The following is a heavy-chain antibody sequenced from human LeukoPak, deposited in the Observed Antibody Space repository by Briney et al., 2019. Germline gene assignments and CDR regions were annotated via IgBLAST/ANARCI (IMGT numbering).Heavy chain of an antibody. V-gene: IGHV3-11*04. Sequence: PGGSLRLSCAASGFTFSDYNMRWIRQAPGKGLEWVSSISRSGSTKYYADSVKGRFTISRDNAKNSLYLQMNSLRAEDTAVYYCAEVGSTMIGGVWGKGTTVTISS. D-gene: IGHD3-10*02. J-gene: IGHJ6*04. CDR3: AEVGSTMIGGV. CDR1: GFTFSDYN. CDR2: ISRSGSTK.